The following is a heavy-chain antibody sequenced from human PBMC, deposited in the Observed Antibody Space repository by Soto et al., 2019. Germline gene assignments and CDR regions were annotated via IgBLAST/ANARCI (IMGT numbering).Heavy chain of an antibody. D-gene: IGHD3-22*01. CDR2: ISSSSSYI. V-gene: IGHV3-21*03. Sequence: EVQLVASGGGLVKPGGSLRLSCAASGFTFSSYSMNWVRQAPGKGLEWVSSISSSSSYIYYADSVKGRFTISRDNAKNSLYLQMNSLRAEDTAVYYCARDPTGYYDSSGYLYWGQGTLVTVSS. CDR3: ARDPTGYYDSSGYLY. J-gene: IGHJ4*02. CDR1: GFTFSSYS.